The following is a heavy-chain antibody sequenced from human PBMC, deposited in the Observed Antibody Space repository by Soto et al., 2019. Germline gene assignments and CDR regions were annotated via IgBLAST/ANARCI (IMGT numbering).Heavy chain of an antibody. CDR3: TREPNNPRGYCTNGVCYPAYYFDY. J-gene: IGHJ4*02. CDR1: GFTFGDYA. CDR2: IRSKAYGGTT. D-gene: IGHD2-8*01. Sequence: GGSLRLSCTASGFTFGDYAMSWFRQAPGKGLEWVGFIRSKAYGGTTEYAASVKGRFTISRDDSKSIAYLQMNSLKTEDTAVYYCTREPNNPRGYCTNGVCYPAYYFDYWGQGTLVTVSS. V-gene: IGHV3-49*03.